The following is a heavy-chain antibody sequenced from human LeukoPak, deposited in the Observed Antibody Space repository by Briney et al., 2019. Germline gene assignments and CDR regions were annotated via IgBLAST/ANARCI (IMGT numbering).Heavy chain of an antibody. CDR3: ARVRHGSGSYYFDY. D-gene: IGHD3-10*01. CDR1: GYTFTSYD. CDR2: MNPNSGNT. J-gene: IGHJ4*02. V-gene: IGHV1-8*01. Sequence: ASVKVSCKASGYTFTSYDINWVRQATGQGLEWMGWMNPNSGNTGYAQKFQGRVTMTRNTSISTAYMELSSLRSEDTAVYYCARVRHGSGSYYFDYWGQGTLATVSS.